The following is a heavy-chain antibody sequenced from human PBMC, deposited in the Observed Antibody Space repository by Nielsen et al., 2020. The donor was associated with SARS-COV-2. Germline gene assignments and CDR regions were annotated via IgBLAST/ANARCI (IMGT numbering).Heavy chain of an antibody. V-gene: IGHV4-61*01. J-gene: IGHJ6*02. CDR1: GGSVSSGSYY. Sequence: SETLSLTCTVSGGSVSSGSYYWSWIRQPPGKGLEWIGYIYYSGSTNYNPSLKSRVTISVDTSKNQFSLKLSSVTAADTAVYYCARPEFDYYGMDVWGQGTTVTVSS. D-gene: IGHD3-10*01. CDR2: IYYSGST. CDR3: ARPEFDYYGMDV.